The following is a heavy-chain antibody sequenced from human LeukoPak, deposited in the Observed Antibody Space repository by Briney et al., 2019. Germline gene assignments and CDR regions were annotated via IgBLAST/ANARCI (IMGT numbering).Heavy chain of an antibody. CDR2: INTNTGNP. Sequence: ASVKVSCKASGYTFTSYPINWVRQAPGQGFEWMGWINTNTGNPTYAQGFTGRFVFSLDTSVTTAYLQISSLKAEDTAVYYCARGGGLYRYCSSTSCYDNWGQGTLVTVSS. D-gene: IGHD2-2*01. CDR3: ARGGGLYRYCSSTSCYDN. V-gene: IGHV7-4-1*02. CDR1: GYTFTSYP. J-gene: IGHJ4*02.